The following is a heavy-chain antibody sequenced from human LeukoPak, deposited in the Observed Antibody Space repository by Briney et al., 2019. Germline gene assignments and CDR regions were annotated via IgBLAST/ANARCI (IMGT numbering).Heavy chain of an antibody. CDR1: GYTFTGYY. CDR2: INPNSGGT. J-gene: IGHJ3*02. D-gene: IGHD2-2*01. CDR3: ARSGGYCSSTSCYAFDI. Sequence: ASVKVSCKASGYTFTGYYMHWVRQAPGQGLEWMGWINPNSGGTNYVQKFQGRVTMTRDTSISTAYMELSRLRSDDTAVYYCARSGGYCSSTSCYAFDIWGQGTMVTVSS. V-gene: IGHV1-2*02.